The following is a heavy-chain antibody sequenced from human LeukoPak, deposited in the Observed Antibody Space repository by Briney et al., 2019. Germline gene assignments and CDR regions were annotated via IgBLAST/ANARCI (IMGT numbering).Heavy chain of an antibody. Sequence: GGSLRLSCAASGFTFSSYAMSWVRQAPGKGLEWVSVIYSGGSTYYADSVKGRFTISRDNSKNTLYLQMNSLRAEDTAVYYCARGGSGYNYFDYWGQGTLVTVSS. CDR2: IYSGGST. J-gene: IGHJ4*02. CDR1: GFTFSSYA. CDR3: ARGGSGYNYFDY. V-gene: IGHV3-53*01. D-gene: IGHD3-22*01.